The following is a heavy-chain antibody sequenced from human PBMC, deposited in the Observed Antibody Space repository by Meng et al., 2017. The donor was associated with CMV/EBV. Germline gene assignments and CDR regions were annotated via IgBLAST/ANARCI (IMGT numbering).Heavy chain of an antibody. CDR1: GFTFSSYW. CDR3: AREAAAGAPDY. V-gene: IGHV3-74*01. Sequence: GGSLRLSCAASGFTFSSYWMHWVRQAPGKGLVWVSRINSDGSRTSYADSVKGRFTISRDNAKNTLYLQMNSLRAEDTAVYYCAREAAAGAPDYWGQGTLVTVSS. CDR2: INSDGSRT. D-gene: IGHD6-13*01. J-gene: IGHJ4*02.